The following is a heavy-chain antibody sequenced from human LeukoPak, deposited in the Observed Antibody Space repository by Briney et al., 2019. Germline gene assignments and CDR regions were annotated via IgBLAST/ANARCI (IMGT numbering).Heavy chain of an antibody. J-gene: IGHJ4*02. CDR3: ASSESGGYLFAY. CDR1: GDSVSSNSAT. Sequence: SQALSLACAISGDSVSSNSATWNWIRQSPSRGLEWLGRTYYRSKWSNDYAVSVKSRITINPDTSKNLFSLQLNSVTPEDTAVYFCASSESGGYLFAYWGQGTLVTVSS. CDR2: TYYRSKWSN. D-gene: IGHD3-22*01. V-gene: IGHV6-1*01.